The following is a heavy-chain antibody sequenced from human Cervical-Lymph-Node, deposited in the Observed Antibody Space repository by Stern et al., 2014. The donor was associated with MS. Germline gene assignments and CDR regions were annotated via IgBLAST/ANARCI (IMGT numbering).Heavy chain of an antibody. Sequence: QLVQSGGGVVQPGRSLRLSCAASGFTFSSYGMHWVRQAPGKGLEWVAVISYDGSNKYYADSVKGRFTISRDNSKNTLYLQMNSLRAEDTAVYYCAKVLFPFRRDYFDYWGQGTLVTVSS. CDR2: ISYDGSNK. V-gene: IGHV3-30*18. CDR3: AKVLFPFRRDYFDY. J-gene: IGHJ4*02. CDR1: GFTFSSYG.